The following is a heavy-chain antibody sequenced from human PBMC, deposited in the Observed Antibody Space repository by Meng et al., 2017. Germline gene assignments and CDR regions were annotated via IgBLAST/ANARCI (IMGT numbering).Heavy chain of an antibody. Sequence: QRQPEGSGPGTVKPSENLSPTCTVSGGSISSSSAYWGSNRQPPGKGMEWIGSIYYSGSTYSDPSLKSRVTISVDTSKNQFSLKLSSVTAADTAVYYCARGRVVNWFDPWGQGTLVTVSS. D-gene: IGHD2-15*01. J-gene: IGHJ5*02. CDR3: ARGRVVNWFDP. CDR2: IYYSGST. CDR1: GGSISSSSAY. V-gene: IGHV4-39*07.